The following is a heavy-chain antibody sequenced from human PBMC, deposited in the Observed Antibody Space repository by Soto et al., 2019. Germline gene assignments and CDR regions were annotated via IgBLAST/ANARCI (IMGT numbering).Heavy chain of an antibody. Sequence: QIQLVQAGAEVKKPGASVKVSCRASGYTFTNSGISWVRQAPGQGLEWMGWINTYNGNTHYTQKLQGRVTMTTDPSTRTAYMALRSLRSDDTAVYYCARDPMTGYFQFDYWGQGTLVTVSS. CDR2: INTYNGNT. CDR1: GYTFTNSG. D-gene: IGHD3-9*01. J-gene: IGHJ4*02. V-gene: IGHV1-18*01. CDR3: ARDPMTGYFQFDY.